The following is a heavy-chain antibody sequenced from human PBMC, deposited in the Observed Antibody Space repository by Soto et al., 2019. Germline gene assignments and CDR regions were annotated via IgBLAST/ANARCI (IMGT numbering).Heavy chain of an antibody. CDR1: GFTFSAYD. Sequence: GGSLRLSCAASGFTFSAYDMHWVRQTTGKGLEWVSAIGAADDPYYLGSVKGRFTISREDAKNSLYLQMNSLRAEDTAVYYCARAYSGRLPRRADYYFAMDVWGQGTTVTVSS. V-gene: IGHV3-13*05. CDR2: IGAADDP. CDR3: ARAYSGRLPRRADYYFAMDV. D-gene: IGHD2-15*01. J-gene: IGHJ6*02.